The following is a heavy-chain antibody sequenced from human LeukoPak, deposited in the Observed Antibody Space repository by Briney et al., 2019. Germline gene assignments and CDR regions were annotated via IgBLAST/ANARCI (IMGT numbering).Heavy chain of an antibody. V-gene: IGHV3-23*01. J-gene: IGHJ4*02. CDR1: GFTFSSYA. Sequence: GGSLRLSCAASGFTFSSYAMSWVRQAPGKGLEGVSAISGSGGSTYYADSVKGRFTISRDNSKNTLYLQMNSLRAEDTAVYYCAKGYCSSTSCYTDYWGQGTLVTVSS. CDR2: ISGSGGST. CDR3: AKGYCSSTSCYTDY. D-gene: IGHD2-2*02.